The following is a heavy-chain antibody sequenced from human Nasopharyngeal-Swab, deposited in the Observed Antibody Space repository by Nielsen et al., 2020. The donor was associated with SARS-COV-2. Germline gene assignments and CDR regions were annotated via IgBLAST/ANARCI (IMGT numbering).Heavy chain of an antibody. V-gene: IGHV1-24*01. CDR1: GYTLTELS. Sequence: ASVKVFCKVSGYTLTELSMHWVRQAPGKGLEWMGGFDPEDGETIYAQKFQGRVTMTEDTSTHTAYMELSSLRSEDTAVYYCATTLPDGGSYFKGYYYYYMDVWGKGTTVTVSS. CDR3: ATTLPDGGSYFKGYYYYYMDV. CDR2: FDPEDGET. D-gene: IGHD1-26*01. J-gene: IGHJ6*03.